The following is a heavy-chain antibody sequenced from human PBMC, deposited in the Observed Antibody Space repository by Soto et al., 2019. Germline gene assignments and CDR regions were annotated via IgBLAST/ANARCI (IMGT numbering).Heavy chain of an antibody. D-gene: IGHD3-10*01. V-gene: IGHV1-18*01. CDR2: ISAYNGNT. Sequence: ASVKVSCKASGYTFTSYGISWVRQAPGQGLEWMGWISAYNGNTNYAQKLQGRVTMTTDTSTSTAYMELRSLRSDDTAVYYCARGQENGSGSYYTPYYFDYWGQGTLVTAPQ. J-gene: IGHJ4*02. CDR3: ARGQENGSGSYYTPYYFDY. CDR1: GYTFTSYG.